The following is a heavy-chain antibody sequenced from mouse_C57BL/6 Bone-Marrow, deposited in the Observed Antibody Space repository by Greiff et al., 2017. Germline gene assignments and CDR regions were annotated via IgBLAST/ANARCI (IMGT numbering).Heavy chain of an antibody. J-gene: IGHJ4*01. D-gene: IGHD2-3*01. V-gene: IGHV1-81*01. CDR3: ARSWILEAMDY. Sequence: QVQLQQSGAELARPGASVKLSCKASGYTFTSYGISWVKQRTGQGLEWIGEIYPRSGNTYYNEKFKGKATLTADKSSSTAYMELSSLTSEDSAVYFCARSWILEAMDYWGQGTSVTVSS. CDR2: IYPRSGNT. CDR1: GYTFTSYG.